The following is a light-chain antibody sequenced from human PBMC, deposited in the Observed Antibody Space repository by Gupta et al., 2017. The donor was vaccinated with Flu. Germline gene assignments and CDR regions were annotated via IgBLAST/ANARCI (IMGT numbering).Light chain of an antibody. V-gene: IGLV2-14*01. J-gene: IGLJ2*01. CDR2: EVS. CDR1: SSDVGGYNY. Sequence: ITSTCTGTSSDVGGYNYVCWYQHHPAQAPKLMIYEVSNRPSGVSTRFSGSKSGTTASLTITGLQAEDEADYFCRSYTSRGNLVIFGGGTKLTVL. CDR3: RSYTSRGNLVI.